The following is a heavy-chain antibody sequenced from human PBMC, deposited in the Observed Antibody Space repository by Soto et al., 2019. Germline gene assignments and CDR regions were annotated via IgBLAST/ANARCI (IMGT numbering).Heavy chain of an antibody. CDR1: GFSLSTSGVG. CDR3: AHMVWQGGPLNYNFWSGPDY. D-gene: IGHD3-3*01. J-gene: IGHJ4*02. CDR2: IYWHDDK. V-gene: IGHV2-5*01. Sequence: QITLKESGPTLVKPTQTLTLTCTFSGFSLSTSGVGVGWIRQPPGKALEWLALIYWHDDKRYSPSLKSRLTITKDTAKNQVVLTMTNMDPVDTATYYCAHMVWQGGPLNYNFWSGPDYWGQGTLVTVSS.